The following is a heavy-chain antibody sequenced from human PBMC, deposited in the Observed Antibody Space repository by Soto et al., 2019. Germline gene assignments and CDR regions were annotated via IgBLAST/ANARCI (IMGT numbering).Heavy chain of an antibody. D-gene: IGHD3-3*01. CDR2: INSDGSST. CDR3: ARDGPSDFWSGYYTSYFDL. Sequence: EVQLVESGGGLVQPGGSLRLSCAASGFTFSSYWMHWVRQAPGKGLVWVSRINSDGSSTSYADSVKGRFTISRDNAKNTLYLQMNSLRAEDTAAYYCARDGPSDFWSGYYTSYFDLWGRGTLVTVSS. V-gene: IGHV3-74*01. J-gene: IGHJ2*01. CDR1: GFTFSSYW.